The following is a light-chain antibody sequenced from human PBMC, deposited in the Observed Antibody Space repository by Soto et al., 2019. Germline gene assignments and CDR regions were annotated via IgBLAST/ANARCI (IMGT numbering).Light chain of an antibody. V-gene: IGKV1-39*01. J-gene: IGKJ3*01. Sequence: DIQMTQSPSSLSSSVGDIVTITCRSSQSISSYLNWYQQKPGKAPKLLIYAASSLQSGVPSRFSGSGSGTDFTLTISSLQPEDFATYYCQQSYSTPRLTFGPGTKVDIK. CDR2: AAS. CDR3: QQSYSTPRLT. CDR1: QSISSY.